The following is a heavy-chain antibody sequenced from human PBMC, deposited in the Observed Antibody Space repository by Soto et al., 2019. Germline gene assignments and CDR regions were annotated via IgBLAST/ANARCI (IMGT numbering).Heavy chain of an antibody. J-gene: IGHJ5*02. CDR2: ISAYDGDT. Sequence: QVQLVQSGAEVKKPGASVKVSCKASGYTFNSYGISWLRQAPGQGLEWMGWISAYDGDTKHAQKFQGRVTMTPDTATSTANMEVRSLRSDDTAVYYCARSSGTSYIWFDPWGQGTLVTVSS. D-gene: IGHD1-26*01. CDR1: GYTFNSYG. CDR3: ARSSGTSYIWFDP. V-gene: IGHV1-18*01.